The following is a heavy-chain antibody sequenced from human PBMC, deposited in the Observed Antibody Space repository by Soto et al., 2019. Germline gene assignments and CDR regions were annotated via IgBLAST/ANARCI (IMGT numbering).Heavy chain of an antibody. V-gene: IGHV3-7*01. Sequence: SGGSLRLSCAASGFTFSSYWMSWVRQAPGKGLEWVANIKQDGSEKYYVDSVKGRFTISRDNAKNSLYLQMNSLRAEDTAVYYCARARSNIVVVLYYYYYYMDVWGKGTTVTVSS. D-gene: IGHD2-2*01. CDR1: GFTFSSYW. CDR2: IKQDGSEK. CDR3: ARARSNIVVVLYYYYYYMDV. J-gene: IGHJ6*03.